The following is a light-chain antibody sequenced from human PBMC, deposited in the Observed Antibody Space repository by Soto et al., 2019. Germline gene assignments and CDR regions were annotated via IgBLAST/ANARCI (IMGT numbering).Light chain of an antibody. Sequence: DIQMTQSPSTLSASVGDRVTITCRASQSISSWLAWYQQKPVKAPKLLTYDASSLESGVPSRFSGSGSGTEFTLTIRSLQPDDFATYYCQQYNSYSPTFGQGTKVDIK. V-gene: IGKV1-5*01. CDR2: DAS. J-gene: IGKJ1*01. CDR3: QQYNSYSPT. CDR1: QSISSW.